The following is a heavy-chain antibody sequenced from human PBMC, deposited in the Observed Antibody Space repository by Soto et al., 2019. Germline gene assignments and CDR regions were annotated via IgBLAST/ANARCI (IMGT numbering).Heavy chain of an antibody. CDR3: ARDHPHCYGIYYFDY. V-gene: IGHV4-59*01. Sequence: QVQLQESGPGLVKPSETLSLTCTVSGGSITNYYWSWIRQPPGKGLEWIGYIYSSGSTNYNPSLKSRVTISADTSKKQVSLKLTSVTAADTAVYYCARDHPHCYGIYYFDYWGQGTLVTVSS. D-gene: IGHD2-2*01. J-gene: IGHJ4*02. CDR1: GGSITNYY. CDR2: IYSSGST.